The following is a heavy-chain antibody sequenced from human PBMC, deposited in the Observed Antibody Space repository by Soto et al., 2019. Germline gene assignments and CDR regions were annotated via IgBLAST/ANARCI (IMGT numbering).Heavy chain of an antibody. Sequence: EVQLVESGGALVQSGGSLRLSCAASGFSFATYWMAWVRQAPGKGLECVATIDHYGCEKHYVDSLKGRFTISRDNAKSTPQLQMNSLRAEDTDVYYCVRESHAHFEQWGQGTLVTVSS. CDR2: IDHYGCEK. CDR3: VRESHAHFEQ. J-gene: IGHJ4*02. CDR1: GFSFATYW. V-gene: IGHV3-7*01.